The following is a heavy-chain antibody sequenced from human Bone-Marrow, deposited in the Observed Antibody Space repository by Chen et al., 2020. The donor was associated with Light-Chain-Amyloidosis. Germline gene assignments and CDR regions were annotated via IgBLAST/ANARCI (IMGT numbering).Heavy chain of an antibody. D-gene: IGHD3-22*01. CDR1: GGSISSYY. Sequence: QVQLQESGPGLVKPSETLSLTCTVSGGSISSYYWSWIRQPPGKGLEWIGYIYYSGSTNYNPSLKSRVTISVDTSKNQFSLKLSSVTAADTAVYYCARVVHNDSSGYYSAYYYYGMDVWGQGTTVTVSS. J-gene: IGHJ6*02. CDR2: IYYSGST. CDR3: ARVVHNDSSGYYSAYYYYGMDV. V-gene: IGHV4-59*01.